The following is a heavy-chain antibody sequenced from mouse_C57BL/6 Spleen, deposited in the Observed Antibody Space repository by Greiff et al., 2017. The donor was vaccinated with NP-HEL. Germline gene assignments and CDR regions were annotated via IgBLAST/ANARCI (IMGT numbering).Heavy chain of an antibody. Sequence: EVQLQQSGTVLARPGASVKMSCKTSGYTFTSYWMHWVKQRPGQGLEWIGAIYPGNSDTSYNQKFKGKAKLTAVTSASTAYMELSSLTNEDSAVYYCTRYNYYGSSRENYFDYWGQGTTLTVSS. J-gene: IGHJ2*01. CDR1: GYTFTSYW. CDR3: TRYNYYGSSRENYFDY. CDR2: IYPGNSDT. D-gene: IGHD1-1*01. V-gene: IGHV1-5*01.